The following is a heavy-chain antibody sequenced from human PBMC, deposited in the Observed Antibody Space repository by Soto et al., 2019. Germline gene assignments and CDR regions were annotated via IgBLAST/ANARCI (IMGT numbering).Heavy chain of an antibody. CDR2: ISAYNGNT. Sequence: ASVKVSCKASGYTFTSYGISWVRQAPGQELEWMGWISAYNGNTNYAQKLQGRVTMTTDTSTSTAYMELRSLRSDDTAVYYCARDRGAVAGYYYYGMDVWGQGTTVTVSS. J-gene: IGHJ6*02. CDR1: GYTFTSYG. CDR3: ARDRGAVAGYYYYGMDV. D-gene: IGHD6-19*01. V-gene: IGHV1-18*01.